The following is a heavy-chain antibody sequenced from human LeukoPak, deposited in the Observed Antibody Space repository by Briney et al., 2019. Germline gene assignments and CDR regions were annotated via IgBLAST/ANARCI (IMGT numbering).Heavy chain of an antibody. Sequence: ASVKVSCKASGYTFTSYDINWVRQATGQGLEWMGWMNPNSGNTGYAQKLQGRVTMTTDTSTSTAYMELRSLRSDDTAVYYCARDDHSDFIAAGDYWGQGTLVTVSS. D-gene: IGHD6-13*01. CDR2: MNPNSGNT. J-gene: IGHJ4*02. CDR3: ARDDHSDFIAAGDY. V-gene: IGHV1-8*01. CDR1: GYTFTSYD.